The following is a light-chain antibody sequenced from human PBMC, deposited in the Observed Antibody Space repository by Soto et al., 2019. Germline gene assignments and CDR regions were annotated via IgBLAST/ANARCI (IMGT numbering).Light chain of an antibody. CDR3: SSFTSSRTLPYV. J-gene: IGLJ1*01. Sequence: QSVLTQPASVSGSPGQSITISCTGTSSDVGGYNYVSWYQQHPGKAPKLMIYEVSNRPSGVSNRFSGSKSGNTASLTISGLQAEDEADYYCSSFTSSRTLPYVFGTGIKVP. CDR1: SSDVGGYNY. CDR2: EVS. V-gene: IGLV2-14*01.